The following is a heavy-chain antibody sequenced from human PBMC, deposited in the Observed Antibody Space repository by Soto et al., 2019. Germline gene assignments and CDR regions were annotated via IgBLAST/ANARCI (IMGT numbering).Heavy chain of an antibody. V-gene: IGHV1-3*01. Sequence: QVQLVQSGAEVKKPGASVKVSCKASGYTFTSYAMHWVRQAPGQRLAWMGWINAGNGNTKYSQKFQGRVTITRDTSASTAYRELSSLRSEDTAVYYCAKAAPPGSYYYYGMDGWCHGTTVTVS. D-gene: IGHD1-26*01. CDR1: GYTFTSYA. CDR2: INAGNGNT. CDR3: AKAAPPGSYYYYGMDG. J-gene: IGHJ6*02.